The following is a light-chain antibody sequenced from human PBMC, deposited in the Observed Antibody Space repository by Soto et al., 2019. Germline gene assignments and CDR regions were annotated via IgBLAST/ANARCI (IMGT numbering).Light chain of an antibody. CDR3: QQYDNLPRYT. V-gene: IGKV1-33*01. J-gene: IGKJ2*01. CDR2: DAS. Sequence: DIQMTQSPSSLPASVGDRITITCQASQDIRNYLNWYQQKPGKAPSLLIYDASNLEAGVPSRFSGGGSGTNFTFTISSLQPEDIATYYCQQYDNLPRYTFGQGTRLEI. CDR1: QDIRNY.